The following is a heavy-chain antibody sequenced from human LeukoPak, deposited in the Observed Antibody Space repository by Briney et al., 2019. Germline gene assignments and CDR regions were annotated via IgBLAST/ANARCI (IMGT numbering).Heavy chain of an antibody. CDR3: ARGWLQSGFDY. CDR2: IYYSGST. CDR1: GGSISSSSYY. Sequence: SETLSLTCTVSGGSISSSSYYWGWIRQPPGKGLEWIGSIYYSGSTYYNPSLKSRVTISVDTSKNQFSLQLNSVTPEDTAVYYCARGWLQSGFDYWGQGTLVAVSS. V-gene: IGHV4-39*07. D-gene: IGHD5-24*01. J-gene: IGHJ4*02.